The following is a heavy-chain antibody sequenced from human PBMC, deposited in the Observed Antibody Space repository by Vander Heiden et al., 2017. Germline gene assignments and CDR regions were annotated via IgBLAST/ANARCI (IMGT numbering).Heavy chain of an antibody. J-gene: IGHJ4*02. CDR1: GFTFTSSA. Sequence: QMQLVQSGPEVKKPGTSVKDSCKASGFTFTSSAVQWGRQAGGQRLEWIGWIVVGSGNTNYAQKFQERVTITRDMSTSTAYMELSSLRSEDTAVYYCAADRYSSGWYRGYFDYWGQGTLVTVSS. D-gene: IGHD6-19*01. V-gene: IGHV1-58*01. CDR2: IVVGSGNT. CDR3: AADRYSSGWYRGYFDY.